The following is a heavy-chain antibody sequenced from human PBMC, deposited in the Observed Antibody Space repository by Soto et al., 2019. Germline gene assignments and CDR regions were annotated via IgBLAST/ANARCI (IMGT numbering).Heavy chain of an antibody. J-gene: IGHJ4*02. CDR1: GGSISSSY. CDR3: TRGGGPRFFDY. Sequence: SETLSLTCTVSGGSISSSYWSWIRLPPGKGLEWIGYISHSGSTNYNPSLKSRVTMSVDTSKNQFSLRLNSVTAADTAVYYCTRGGGPRFFDYWGQGTQVTVSS. D-gene: IGHD3-16*01. V-gene: IGHV4-59*01. CDR2: ISHSGST.